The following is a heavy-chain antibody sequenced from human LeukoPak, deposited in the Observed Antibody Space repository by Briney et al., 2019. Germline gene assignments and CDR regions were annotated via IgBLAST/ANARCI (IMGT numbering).Heavy chain of an antibody. CDR3: ARGYDSSGYLNY. J-gene: IGHJ4*02. V-gene: IGHV1-18*01. Sequence: ASVKVSCKASGGTFSSYAISWVRQAPGQGLEWMGWISGYNDNTHYTQELQGRLTMTTDTSTSTAYMELRSLRSDDTAVYYCARGYDSSGYLNYWGQGTLVTVSS. CDR2: ISGYNDNT. D-gene: IGHD3-22*01. CDR1: GGTFSSYA.